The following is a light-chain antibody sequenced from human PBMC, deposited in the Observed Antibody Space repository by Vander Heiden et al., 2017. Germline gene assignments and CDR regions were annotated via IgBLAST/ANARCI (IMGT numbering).Light chain of an antibody. CDR2: QIS. V-gene: IGKV1-5*03. CDR1: QPISRW. CDR3: QQYSSYWT. Sequence: DIRMTQSPSTLSAPVGDRVTITCRASQPISRWLAWYQQKPGKAPKLLIYQISTLESGVPSRFSGSGSGTEFTLTISSLQPDDFATYFCQQYSSYWTFGQGTKVDIK. J-gene: IGKJ1*01.